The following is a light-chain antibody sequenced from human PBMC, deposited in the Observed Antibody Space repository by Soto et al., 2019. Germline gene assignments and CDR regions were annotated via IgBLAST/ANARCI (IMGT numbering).Light chain of an antibody. CDR3: QQLSRYPLT. CDR1: QDISNY. Sequence: DTQMTQSPSSVSASVGDTVTIICKARQDISNYLNWYQQKPGKAPKLLIYDASNLETGVPSRFSGSGSGTEFTLTISSLQPDDFATYYCQQLSRYPLTFGGGTKV. J-gene: IGKJ4*01. V-gene: IGKV1-33*01. CDR2: DAS.